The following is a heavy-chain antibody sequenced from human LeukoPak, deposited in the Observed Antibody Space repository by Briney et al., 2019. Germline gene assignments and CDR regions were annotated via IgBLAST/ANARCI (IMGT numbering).Heavy chain of an antibody. J-gene: IGHJ4*02. CDR3: ARGSSGGSCYFDY. Sequence: PSQTLSLTCAVSGGSISSGGYSWSWLRQPPGKGLEGIGYIYQSGSTYYNPSLKSRVTISVDRSKNQFSLKLSSVTAADTAVYYCARGSSGGSCYFDYWGQGTLVTVSS. V-gene: IGHV4-30-2*01. CDR2: IYQSGST. CDR1: GGSISSGGYS. D-gene: IGHD2-15*01.